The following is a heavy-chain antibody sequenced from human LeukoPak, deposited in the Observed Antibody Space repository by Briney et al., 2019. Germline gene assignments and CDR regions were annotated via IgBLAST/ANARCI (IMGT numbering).Heavy chain of an antibody. J-gene: IGHJ4*02. Sequence: GGSLRLSCAASGLTFSNAWMSWVRQAPGKGLEWVGRIKSKTDGGTTDYAAPVKGRFTISRDDSKNTLYLQMNSLKTEDTAVYYCTTVGFRGYEGLWGYWGQGTLVTVSS. D-gene: IGHD5-12*01. V-gene: IGHV3-15*01. CDR2: IKSKTDGGTT. CDR1: GLTFSNAW. CDR3: TTVGFRGYEGLWGY.